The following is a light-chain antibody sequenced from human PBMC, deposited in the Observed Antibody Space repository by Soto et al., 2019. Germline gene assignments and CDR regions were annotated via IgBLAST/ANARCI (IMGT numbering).Light chain of an antibody. J-gene: IGLJ2*01. Sequence: SYELTQPPSVTVAPGQTARITCGGTNIGSKSVHWYQQRPGQAPVVVVYVDASDRPSGIPERFSGSSSGMTATLTIGRVEAGDEADYYCQVWDIDSDHVVFGGGTKLTVL. CDR2: VDAS. V-gene: IGLV3-21*02. CDR3: QVWDIDSDHVV. CDR1: NIGSKS.